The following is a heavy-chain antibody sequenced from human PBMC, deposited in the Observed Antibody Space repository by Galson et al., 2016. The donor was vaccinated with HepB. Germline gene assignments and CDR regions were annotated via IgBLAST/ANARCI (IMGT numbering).Heavy chain of an antibody. CDR1: GFALSSFN. D-gene: IGHD5-12*01. Sequence: LRLSCAASGFALSSFNMNWVRQTPGKGLEWISYISSSRNTIDYADSVKGRFTISRDDAKNSLYLQMNNLSVGDTAIYHCAQEVGWLRSAFGSWGQGTLVTVSS. CDR2: ISSSRNTI. CDR3: AQEVGWLRSAFGS. J-gene: IGHJ5*01. V-gene: IGHV3-48*01.